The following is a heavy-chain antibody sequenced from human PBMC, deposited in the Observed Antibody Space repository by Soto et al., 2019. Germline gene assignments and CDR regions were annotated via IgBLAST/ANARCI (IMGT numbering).Heavy chain of an antibody. J-gene: IGHJ6*02. CDR3: ARAMGDWGTYYYYYGMGV. Sequence: SETLSLTCTVSGDSMSSSYWSWIRQSPGKGLEWIGYIYYSGATSYNPSLKSRVTISVDTSKNQFFLKLTSVTAADTAVYYCARAMGDWGTYYYYYGMGVWGQGTTVTVSS. D-gene: IGHD3-16*01. CDR2: IYYSGAT. CDR1: GDSMSSSY. V-gene: IGHV4-59*01.